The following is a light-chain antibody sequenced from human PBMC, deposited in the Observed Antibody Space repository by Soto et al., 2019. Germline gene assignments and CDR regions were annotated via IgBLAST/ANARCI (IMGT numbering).Light chain of an antibody. CDR2: AAS. CDR1: QSISSY. Sequence: DIQMTQSPSSLSASLGDRVTITCRASQSISSYLNWYQQKPGKATKLLIYAASSLQSGVPSRFSGSGSGTDFTLTISRLQPEDFATYYCQQSYSTPFTFGQGTRLEIK. V-gene: IGKV1-39*01. J-gene: IGKJ5*01. CDR3: QQSYSTPFT.